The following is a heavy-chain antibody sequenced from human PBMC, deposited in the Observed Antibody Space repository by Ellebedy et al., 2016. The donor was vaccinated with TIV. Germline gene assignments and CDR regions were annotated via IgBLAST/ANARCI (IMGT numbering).Heavy chain of an antibody. CDR2: IYYSGSA. CDR1: GGSISNSDYY. Sequence: MPSETLSLTCTVSGGSISNSDYYWNWIRQPPGKGLEWIGSIYYSGSAYYNPSLKSRVTVAVDTSKNQFSLNLRTVTAAETAVYYCARTDPWQPIDDWGQGILVSVSS. V-gene: IGHV4-39*01. J-gene: IGHJ4*02. D-gene: IGHD2-21*02. CDR3: ARTDPWQPIDD.